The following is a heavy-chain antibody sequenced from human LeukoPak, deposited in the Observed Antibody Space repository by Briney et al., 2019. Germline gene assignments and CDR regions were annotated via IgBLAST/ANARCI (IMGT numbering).Heavy chain of an antibody. D-gene: IGHD3-3*01. CDR1: GYTFTSYV. V-gene: IGHV1-8*01. J-gene: IGHJ4*02. CDR3: ARVPLRTYYDFWSGSVAAGDH. Sequence: ASVKVSCKASGYTFTSYVINWVRQAPGKGLEWMGWMNPNSGNTGYAQKFQGRVTMTRNTSISTAYMELSSLRSEDTAVYYCARVPLRTYYDFWSGSVAAGDHWGQGTLVTVSS. CDR2: MNPNSGNT.